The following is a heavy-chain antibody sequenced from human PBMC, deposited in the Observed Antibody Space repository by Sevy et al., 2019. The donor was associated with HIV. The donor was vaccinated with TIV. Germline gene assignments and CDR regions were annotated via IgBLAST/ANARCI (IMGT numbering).Heavy chain of an antibody. CDR1: GFMFSSYD. CDR2: LSGSGGSI. J-gene: IGHJ3*01. V-gene: IGHV3-23*01. CDR3: AKDRIWELGDSFDV. D-gene: IGHD1-26*01. Sequence: GGSLRLSCAASGFMFSSYDMSWVRQAPGKGLEWVSGLSGSGGSIYYADSVKGRFTISRDNSRNTLYLQMNSLRAEDTAVYYCAKDRIWELGDSFDVWGQGTMVTVSS.